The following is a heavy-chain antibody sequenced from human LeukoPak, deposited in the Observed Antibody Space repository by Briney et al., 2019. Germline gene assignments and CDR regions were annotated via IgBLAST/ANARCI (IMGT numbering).Heavy chain of an antibody. Sequence: PSETLSLTCTVSGGSISSSSYYWDWIRQPPGKGLEWIGSIYYSGSTYYSPSLKSRVTISVDTSKNQFSLKLSSVTAADTAVYYCARESEQQLAPGFDPWGQGTLVTASS. CDR2: IYYSGST. D-gene: IGHD6-13*01. CDR3: ARESEQQLAPGFDP. J-gene: IGHJ5*02. V-gene: IGHV4-39*02. CDR1: GGSISSSSYY.